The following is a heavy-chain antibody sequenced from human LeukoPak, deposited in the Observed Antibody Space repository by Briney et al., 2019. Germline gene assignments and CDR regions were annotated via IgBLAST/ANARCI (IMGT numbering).Heavy chain of an antibody. J-gene: IGHJ6*02. CDR3: ARVGITTMTVDV. D-gene: IGHD3-22*01. CDR2: TSSSGVNI. Sequence: HPGGSLRLSCAASGFTFSSYEMIWVRQAPGKGLEWVSYTSSSGVNIYYADSVKGRFTISRDNAKNSLYLQMNSLRAEDTALYYCARVGITTMTVDVWGQGTTVTVSS. V-gene: IGHV3-48*03. CDR1: GFTFSSYE.